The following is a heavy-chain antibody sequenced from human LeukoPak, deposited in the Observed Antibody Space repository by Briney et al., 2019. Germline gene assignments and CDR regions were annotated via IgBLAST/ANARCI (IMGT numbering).Heavy chain of an antibody. V-gene: IGHV3-23*01. J-gene: IGHJ4*02. Sequence: GASLRLSCAASRFTFSSYAVSWVSQALGKGLXXXXXXSGSGGSTYYADSVKGRFTISRDNSKNTLYLQMNSLRAEDTAVYYCAKEGVSTGTRRGPGDYWGQGALVTVSS. CDR2: XSGSGGST. CDR3: AKEGVSTGTRRGPGDY. CDR1: RFTFSSYA. D-gene: IGHD1-7*01.